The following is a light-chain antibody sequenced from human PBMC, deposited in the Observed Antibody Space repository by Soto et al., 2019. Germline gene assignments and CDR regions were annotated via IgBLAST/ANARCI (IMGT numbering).Light chain of an antibody. CDR2: SAS. V-gene: IGKV1-39*01. Sequence: DIPMSQSPSSLSASVGDSVTITCRASETIIDYLNWYQQQPGEAPKLLIFSASSLHSGVPSRFRGSGSVTHFTLTITSLQPEDFATAFCQQSFSAPRTFGQGTKLQAK. CDR3: QQSFSAPRT. J-gene: IGKJ2*01. CDR1: ETIIDY.